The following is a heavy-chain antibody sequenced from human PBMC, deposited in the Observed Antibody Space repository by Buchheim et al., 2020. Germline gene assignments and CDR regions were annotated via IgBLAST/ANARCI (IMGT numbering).Heavy chain of an antibody. V-gene: IGHV3-49*03. Sequence: EVQLVESGGGLVQPGRSLRLSCTASGFTFGDYAMSWFRQAPGKGLEWVGFIRSKAYGGTTEYAASVKGRFTISREDSKSIAYLQMNSLKTEDTAVYYCTRALGYCSGGSCYPYWYFDLWGRGTL. CDR1: GFTFGDYA. CDR3: TRALGYCSGGSCYPYWYFDL. D-gene: IGHD2-15*01. J-gene: IGHJ2*01. CDR2: IRSKAYGGTT.